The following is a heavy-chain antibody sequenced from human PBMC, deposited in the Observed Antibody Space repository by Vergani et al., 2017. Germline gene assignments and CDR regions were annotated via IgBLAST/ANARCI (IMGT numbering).Heavy chain of an antibody. D-gene: IGHD4-17*01. CDR1: GFTFSSYS. J-gene: IGHJ6*02. Sequence: EVQLVESGGGLVKPGGSLRLSCAASGFTFSSYSMNWVRQAPGKGLEWVSSISSSSSYIYYADSVKGRFTISRDNAKNSLYLQMNSLRAEDTAVYYCARLHRRGATTAPRVGPYGMDVWGQGTTVTVSS. V-gene: IGHV3-21*01. CDR2: ISSSSSYI. CDR3: ARLHRRGATTAPRVGPYGMDV.